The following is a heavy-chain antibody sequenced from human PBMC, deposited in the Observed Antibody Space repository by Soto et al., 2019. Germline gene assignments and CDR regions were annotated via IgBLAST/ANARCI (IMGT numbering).Heavy chain of an antibody. Sequence: QVQLVQSGAEVKKPGSSVKVSCKASGGTFSSYAISWVRQAPGQGLEWMGGIIPIFGTANYAQKFQGRVTITADESTSAAYMELGSLRSEDTAVYYCARSLGVCYGSGKSPYYCGMDLSGQGATVTVFS. J-gene: IGHJ6*02. V-gene: IGHV1-69*01. CDR1: GGTFSSYA. D-gene: IGHD3-10*01. CDR2: IIPIFGTA. CDR3: ARSLGVCYGSGKSPYYCGMDL.